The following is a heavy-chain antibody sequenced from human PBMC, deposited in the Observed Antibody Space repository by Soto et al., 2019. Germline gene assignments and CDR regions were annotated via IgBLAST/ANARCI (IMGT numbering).Heavy chain of an antibody. V-gene: IGHV4-34*01. CDR3: ARGLDCSGGSCYSVYWFDP. CDR1: GGSFSGYY. CDR2: INHSGST. J-gene: IGHJ5*02. Sequence: QVQLQQWGAGLLKPSETLSLTCAVYGGSFSGYYWGWIRQPPGKGLEWIGEINHSGSTNYNPSLKSRVTISVDTSKNQFSLKLSSVTAADTAVYYCARGLDCSGGSCYSVYWFDPWGQGTLVTVSS. D-gene: IGHD2-15*01.